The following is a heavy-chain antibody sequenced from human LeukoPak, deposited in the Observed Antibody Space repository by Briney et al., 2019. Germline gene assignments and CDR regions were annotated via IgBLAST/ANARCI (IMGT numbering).Heavy chain of an antibody. J-gene: IGHJ4*02. Sequence: GSLRLSCAASGFTFSSYAMSWVRQAPGKGLEWVSAISGSGGSTYYADSVKGRFTISRDNSKNTLYPQMNSLRAEDTAVYYCAKAEEGDLSYYFDYWGQGTLVTVSS. CDR1: GFTFSSYA. CDR3: AKAEEGDLSYYFDY. V-gene: IGHV3-23*01. CDR2: ISGSGGST. D-gene: IGHD3-10*01.